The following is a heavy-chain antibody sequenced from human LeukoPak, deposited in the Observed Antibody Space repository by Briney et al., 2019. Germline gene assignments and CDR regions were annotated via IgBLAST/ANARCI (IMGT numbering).Heavy chain of an antibody. Sequence: PSETLSLTCSVSGGSISTYYWSCIRQTPGKGLEWIGYVYDSGTTNYNPSLKGRVTISSDTSKNQFSLNLRSVNAADTAIYYCARHGGSRGYFVYWGQGTLVTVSS. CDR1: GGSISTYY. CDR2: VYDSGTT. D-gene: IGHD1-26*01. V-gene: IGHV4-59*08. J-gene: IGHJ4*02. CDR3: ARHGGSRGYFVY.